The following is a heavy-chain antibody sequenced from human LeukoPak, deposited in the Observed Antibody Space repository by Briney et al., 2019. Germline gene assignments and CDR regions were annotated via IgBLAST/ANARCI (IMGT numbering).Heavy chain of an antibody. CDR1: GFTFRIHC. D-gene: IGHD6-19*01. CDR2: IKQDGSEK. J-gene: IGHJ3*02. V-gene: IGHV3-7*01. CDR3: ARVRIAVTVSAFDI. Sequence: GGSLRLSCEASGFTFRIHCMSWVRQAPGKGLEWVANIKQDGSEKYYVDSVKGRFTISRDNAKNSLYLQMSILRAADTAVYYCARVRIAVTVSAFDIWGQGTMVTVSS.